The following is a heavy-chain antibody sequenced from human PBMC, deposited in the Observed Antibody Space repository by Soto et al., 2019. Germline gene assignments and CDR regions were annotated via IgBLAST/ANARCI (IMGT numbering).Heavy chain of an antibody. CDR2: IYPDDSDT. CDR3: ARPIAVAGQYGMDV. CDR1: GYSFIDYW. J-gene: IGHJ6*02. Sequence: GESLKISCKGSGYSFIDYWIGWVRQVPGKGLEWMGIIYPDDSDTRYSPSFQGQVTISADKSISTAYLQWSSLKASDTAMYYCARPIAVAGQYGMDVWGQGTTVTVSS. D-gene: IGHD6-19*01. V-gene: IGHV5-51*01.